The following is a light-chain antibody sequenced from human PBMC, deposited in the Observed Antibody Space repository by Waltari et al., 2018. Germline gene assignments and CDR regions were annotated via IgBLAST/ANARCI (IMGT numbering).Light chain of an antibody. V-gene: IGLV2-14*03. CDR3: SSYTSSTLVV. J-gene: IGLJ2*01. CDR1: SNDVGGYNY. CDR2: DVS. Sequence: QSALTQPASVSGSPGQSITISCTGTSNDVGGYNYVSWYQQHPGKAPKLMIYDVSNRPSGVSNRFSGSKSGNTASLTIFGLQAEDEGNYYCSSYTSSTLVVFGGGTNLTVL.